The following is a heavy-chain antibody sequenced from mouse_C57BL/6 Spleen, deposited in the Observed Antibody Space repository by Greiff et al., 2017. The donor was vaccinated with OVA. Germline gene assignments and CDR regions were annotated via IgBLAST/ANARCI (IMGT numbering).Heavy chain of an antibody. CDR2: INPSNGGT. CDR3: ARSSSSGHYSNYGWFAY. V-gene: IGHV1-53*01. CDR1: GYTFTSYW. D-gene: IGHD2-5*01. J-gene: IGHJ3*01. Sequence: VQLQQSGTELVKPGASVKLSCKASGYTFTSYWMHWVKQRPGQGLEWIGNINPSNGGTNYNEKFKSKATLTVDKSSSTAYMQLSSLTSEDSAVYYCARSSSSGHYSNYGWFAYWGQGTLVTVSA.